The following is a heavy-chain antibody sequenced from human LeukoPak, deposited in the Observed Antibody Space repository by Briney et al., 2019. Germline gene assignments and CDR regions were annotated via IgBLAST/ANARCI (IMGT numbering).Heavy chain of an antibody. CDR3: ARDGGYSYGSDY. CDR2: IWYDGSNK. J-gene: IGHJ4*02. CDR1: GFTVSSNY. D-gene: IGHD5-18*01. Sequence: GGSLRLSCAASGFTVSSNYMSWVRQAPGKGLEWVAVIWYDGSNKYYADSVKGRFTISRDNSKNTLYLQMNSLRAEDTAVYYCARDGGYSYGSDYWGQGTLVTVSS. V-gene: IGHV3-33*08.